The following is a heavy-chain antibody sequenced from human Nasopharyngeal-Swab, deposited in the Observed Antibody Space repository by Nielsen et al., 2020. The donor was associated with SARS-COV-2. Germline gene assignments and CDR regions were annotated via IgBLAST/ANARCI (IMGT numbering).Heavy chain of an antibody. Sequence: GESLKTSCAASGFIFKNYGMHWVRQAPGKGPEWVAVTSPDGTNHYYADSVKGRFSISRDNSKNTLFLEMNSLRAADTAVYYCAKSMTTLIAYYYYGADVWGQGTTVTVSS. CDR1: GFIFKNYG. CDR2: TSPDGTNH. J-gene: IGHJ6*02. V-gene: IGHV3-30*18. D-gene: IGHD4-11*01. CDR3: AKSMTTLIAYYYYGADV.